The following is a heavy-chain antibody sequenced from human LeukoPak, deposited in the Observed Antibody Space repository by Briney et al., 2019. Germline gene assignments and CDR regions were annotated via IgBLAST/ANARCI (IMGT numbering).Heavy chain of an antibody. CDR3: GNQCSGGICPEN. CDR1: GFRFTSYW. Sequence: GGSLRLSCAASGFRFTSYWMTWVRQAPGKGLEWVGNIGQGGSVKNYADSVKGRFTISRDNAKNSVFLQMNSLRAEDTAFYYCGNQCSGGICPENWGRGTLVTVSS. D-gene: IGHD2-15*01. V-gene: IGHV3-7*01. J-gene: IGHJ4*02. CDR2: IGQGGSVK.